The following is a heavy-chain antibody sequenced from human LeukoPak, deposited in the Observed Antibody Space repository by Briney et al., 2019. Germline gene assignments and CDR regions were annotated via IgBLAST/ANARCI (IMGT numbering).Heavy chain of an antibody. CDR2: ISGSGGST. J-gene: IGHJ4*02. CDR3: AVCRNWPTFDC. Sequence: ETLSLTCTVSGGSISSSSYYWGWIRQAPGKGLEWVSAISGSGGSTYYADSVKGRFTISRDKSKNTLYLQTNSLRAEDTAVYYCAVCRNWPTFDCWGQGTLVTVSS. D-gene: IGHD1-20*01. CDR1: GGSISSSSYY. V-gene: IGHV3-23*01.